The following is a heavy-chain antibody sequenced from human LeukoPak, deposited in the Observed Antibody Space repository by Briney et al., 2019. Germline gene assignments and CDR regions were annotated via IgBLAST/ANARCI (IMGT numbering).Heavy chain of an antibody. CDR1: GFSFSAYG. J-gene: IGHJ4*02. D-gene: IGHD2/OR15-2a*01. CDR3: ARDPTQYTTAWYSDY. CDR2: IWYDGSSQ. V-gene: IGHV3-33*01. Sequence: GGSLRLSCTASGFSFSAYGMHWVRQAPGKGLEWVAVIWYDGSSQYYADSVKGRFTISRDNYKNTLFLQMNSLRAEDTAVYYCARDPTQYTTAWYSDYWGQGTLVTVSS.